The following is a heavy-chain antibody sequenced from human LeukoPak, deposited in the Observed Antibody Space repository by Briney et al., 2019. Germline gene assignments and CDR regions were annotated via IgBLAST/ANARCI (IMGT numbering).Heavy chain of an antibody. CDR3: GRVGGPGAVDY. D-gene: IGHD2-2*01. J-gene: IGHJ4*02. CDR2: INSDGSST. CDR1: GFTFSSYW. V-gene: IGHV3-74*01. Sequence: GGSLRLSCAASGFTFSSYWMQWVRQAPGKGLVWVSGINSDGSSTSYADSVEGRFTISRDNAKNTLYLQMNSLRAEDTAVYYCGRVGGPGAVDYWGQGTLVTVSS.